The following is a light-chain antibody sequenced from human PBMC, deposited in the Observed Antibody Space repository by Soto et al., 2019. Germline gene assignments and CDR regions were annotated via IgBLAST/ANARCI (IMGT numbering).Light chain of an antibody. Sequence: DIQMTQSPSSLSASVGDRVTITCRASQSISSYLNWYQQKPGKAPKLLIYAASSLQSGVPSRFSGSGSGTDFTLSISSLQPEDFATYYCQQSYSTMYTFAQETKLEIK. CDR2: AAS. J-gene: IGKJ2*01. CDR1: QSISSY. V-gene: IGKV1-39*01. CDR3: QQSYSTMYT.